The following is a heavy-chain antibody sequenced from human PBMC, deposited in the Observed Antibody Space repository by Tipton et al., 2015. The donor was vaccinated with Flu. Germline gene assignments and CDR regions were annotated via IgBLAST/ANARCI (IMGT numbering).Heavy chain of an antibody. CDR1: GYTFTAYY. D-gene: IGHD3-10*01. Sequence: VQLVQSGAEVKKPGASVRVSCKASGYTFTAYYIHWVRQAPGQGLQWMGRISPNNGGTVYAQTFEGRVSMTRDTSINTAYMELTGLRSDDTAVYYCARDPHVSQNSGTTEDYWGQGTLVTVSS. CDR3: ARDPHVSQNSGTTEDY. V-gene: IGHV1-2*06. J-gene: IGHJ4*02. CDR2: ISPNNGGT.